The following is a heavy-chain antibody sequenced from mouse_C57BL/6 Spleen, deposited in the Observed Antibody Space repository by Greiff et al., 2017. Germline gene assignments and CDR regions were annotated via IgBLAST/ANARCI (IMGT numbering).Heavy chain of an antibody. CDR1: GYTFTSYW. V-gene: IGHV1-64*01. Sequence: QVQLQQPGAELVKPGASVKLSCKASGYTFTSYWMHWVKQRPGQGLEWIGMIHPNSGNTNYNEKFKSKATLTVDKSSSTAYMQLSSLTSEDSAVYYCARGGTGLDYWGQGTTLTVSS. D-gene: IGHD4-1*01. J-gene: IGHJ2*01. CDR2: IHPNSGNT. CDR3: ARGGTGLDY.